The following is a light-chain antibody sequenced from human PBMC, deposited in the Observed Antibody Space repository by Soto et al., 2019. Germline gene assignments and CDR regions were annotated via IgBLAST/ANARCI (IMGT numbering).Light chain of an antibody. V-gene: IGLV2-14*01. CDR2: DVS. CDR3: SSYAGNRTYV. Sequence: QSVLTQPASVSGSPGQSITISCTGTSSDVGGYNYVSWYQQHPGKAPRLMIYDVSNRPSGVSNRFSGSKSGNTASLTISGLQAEDEADYYCSSYAGNRTYVFGSGTKVTVL. J-gene: IGLJ1*01. CDR1: SSDVGGYNY.